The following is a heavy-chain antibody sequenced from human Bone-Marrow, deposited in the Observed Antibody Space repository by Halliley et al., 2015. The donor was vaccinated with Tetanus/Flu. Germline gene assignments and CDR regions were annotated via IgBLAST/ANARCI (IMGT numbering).Heavy chain of an antibody. CDR3: ARDSGNIRGFDF. D-gene: IGHD3-10*01. CDR2: IDSRGNT. Sequence: EWMGNIDSRGNTNYTPSLESRITNTIGAAESQFSLRLDSVTAADTAVYYCARDSGNIRGFDFWGQGTLVTVSS. J-gene: IGHJ4*02. V-gene: IGHV4-31*02.